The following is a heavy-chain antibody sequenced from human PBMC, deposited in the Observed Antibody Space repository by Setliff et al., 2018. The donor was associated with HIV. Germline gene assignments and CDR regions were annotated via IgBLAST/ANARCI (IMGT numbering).Heavy chain of an antibody. V-gene: IGHV4-31*03. CDR1: GGSISSGGYY. CDR2: MYHSGST. J-gene: IGHJ4*02. D-gene: IGHD6-13*01. Sequence: SETLSLTCTVSGGSISSGGYYWSWIRQHPGKGPEWIGYMYHSGSTHYNHSLRTRVIISVDTSNQFSLKLSSVTAADAAVYYCARSPSYRSSWEYYFDYWGQGILVTVSS. CDR3: ARSPSYRSSWEYYFDY.